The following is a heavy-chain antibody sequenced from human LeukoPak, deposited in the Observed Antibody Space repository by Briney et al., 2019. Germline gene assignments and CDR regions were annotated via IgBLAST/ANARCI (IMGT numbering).Heavy chain of an antibody. CDR2: ISWNSGSI. CDR3: AKIYYYGSGYNDAFDI. Sequence: GGSLRLSCAASGFTFDDYAMHWVRQAPGKGLEWVSGISWNSGSIGYADSVKGRFTISRDNAKNSLYLQMNSLRAEDTALYYCAKIYYYGSGYNDAFDIWGQGTLVTVSS. D-gene: IGHD3-10*01. V-gene: IGHV3-9*01. CDR1: GFTFDDYA. J-gene: IGHJ3*02.